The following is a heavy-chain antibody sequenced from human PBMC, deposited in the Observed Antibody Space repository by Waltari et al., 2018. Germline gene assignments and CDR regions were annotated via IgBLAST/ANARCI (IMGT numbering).Heavy chain of an antibody. CDR3: AREYSSFEPIFDY. V-gene: IGHV4-34*02. CDR2: INRSGST. J-gene: IGHJ4*02. D-gene: IGHD5-12*01. CDR1: DDSFSKYY. Sequence: QVQLQQWGAGLLKPSETLSVTCEVFDDSFSKYYWFWIRQSPGKGLEWIGEINRSGSTNYNPSLKGRVTISLDMSKKQVSLRVTSVTAADTAVYYCAREYSSFEPIFDYWGRGTLVTVSS.